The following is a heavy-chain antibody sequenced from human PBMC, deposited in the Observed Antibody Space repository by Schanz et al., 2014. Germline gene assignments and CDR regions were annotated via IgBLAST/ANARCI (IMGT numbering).Heavy chain of an antibody. CDR2: INTGSNYI. J-gene: IGHJ4*02. V-gene: IGHV3-11*05. Sequence: VQLVESGGGLVEPGGSLRLSCAASGFSFSDYYMSWIRQAPGKGLEWISFINTGSNYINYADSVKGRFTISRDNFKGALYLQMSSLRAEDTAVYYCAKSLESCPGGRCSRGYFDYWGQGTLVTVSS. CDR3: AKSLESCPGGRCSRGYFDY. D-gene: IGHD2-8*02. CDR1: GFSFSDYY.